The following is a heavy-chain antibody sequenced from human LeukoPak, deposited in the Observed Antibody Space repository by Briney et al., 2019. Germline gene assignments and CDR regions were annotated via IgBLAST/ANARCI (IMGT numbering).Heavy chain of an antibody. J-gene: IGHJ4*02. CDR3: AKTAYSSGWYVDY. CDR2: ISGSGDST. D-gene: IGHD6-19*01. CDR1: GFTFSSYA. Sequence: GGSLRLSGAASGFTFSSYAMSWVLQAPGKGLEWVSAISGSGDSTYYADSVKGRFTISRDNSKNTLYLQMNSLRAEDTAIYYCAKTAYSSGWYVDYWGQGTLVTVSS. V-gene: IGHV3-23*01.